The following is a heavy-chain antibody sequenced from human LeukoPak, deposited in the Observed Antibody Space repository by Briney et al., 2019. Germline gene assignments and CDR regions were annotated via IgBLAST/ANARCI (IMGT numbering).Heavy chain of an antibody. CDR1: GFTFSSYS. CDR3: ARDDGISYSGWSFYFDY. J-gene: IGHJ4*02. CDR2: IGRSGSHK. D-gene: IGHD5-12*01. Sequence: GGSLRLSCAASGFTFSSYSLTWVRQAPGKGLEWVSSIGRSGSHKYYADSVKGRFTISRDNAKNSLYLQMNSLRAEDTALYYCARDDGISYSGWSFYFDYWGQGTLVTVSS. V-gene: IGHV3-21*04.